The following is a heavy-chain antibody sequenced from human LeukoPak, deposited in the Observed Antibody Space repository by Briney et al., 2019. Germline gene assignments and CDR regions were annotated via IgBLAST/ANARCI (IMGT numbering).Heavy chain of an antibody. J-gene: IGHJ5*01. D-gene: IGHD1-26*01. Sequence: GASVKVSCKASGYTFSAYSIHWVRQAPGQGLEWMGWINPDSGDTNYAQKFQGWVTMTRDTSISTAYMEGRRLRSDDTAVYYCARGSGSYWWFDSWGQGTLVTVSS. CDR2: INPDSGDT. CDR1: GYTFSAYS. CDR3: ARGSGSYWWFDS. V-gene: IGHV1-2*04.